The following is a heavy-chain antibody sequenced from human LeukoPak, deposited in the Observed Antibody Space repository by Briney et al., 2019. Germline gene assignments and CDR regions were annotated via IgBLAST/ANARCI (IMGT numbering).Heavy chain of an antibody. CDR3: AKSRGESRGASNY. V-gene: IGHV3-23*01. CDR2: ISGSGDTT. J-gene: IGHJ4*02. Sequence: TGGSPRLSCAASGFTFSSYAMNWVRQAPGKGLEWVSFISGSGDTTYYADSVKGRFTISRDSSKNTLYLQMNSLRAEDTAVYYCAKSRGESRGASNYWGQGTLVTVSS. D-gene: IGHD1-26*01. CDR1: GFTFSSYA.